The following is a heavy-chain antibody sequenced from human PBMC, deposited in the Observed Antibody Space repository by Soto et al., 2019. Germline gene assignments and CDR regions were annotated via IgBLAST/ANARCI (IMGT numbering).Heavy chain of an antibody. V-gene: IGHV3-33*01. D-gene: IGHD5-18*01. CDR1: GFTFSSYG. CDR2: IWYDGSNK. CDR3: ARNSIQLWQNDAFDI. Sequence: GGSLRLSCAASGFTFSSYGMHWVRQAPGKGLEWVAVIWYDGSNKYYADSVKGRFTISRDNSKNTLYLQMNSLRAEDTAVYYCARNSIQLWQNDAFDIWGQGTMVTVS. J-gene: IGHJ3*02.